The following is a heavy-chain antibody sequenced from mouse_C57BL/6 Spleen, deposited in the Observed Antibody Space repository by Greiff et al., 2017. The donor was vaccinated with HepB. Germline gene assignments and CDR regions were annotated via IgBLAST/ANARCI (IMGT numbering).Heavy chain of an antibody. CDR2: INPSTGGT. D-gene: IGHD2-2*01. CDR1: GYSFTGYY. CDR3: ASDYYGYDLAY. Sequence: DVQLQESGPELVKPGASVKISCKASGYSFTGYYMNWVKQSPEKSLEWIGEINPSTGGTTYNQKFTAKATLTVDKSSSTAYMQLKSLTSEDSAVYYCASDYYGYDLAYWGQGTLVTVSA. J-gene: IGHJ3*01. V-gene: IGHV1-42*01.